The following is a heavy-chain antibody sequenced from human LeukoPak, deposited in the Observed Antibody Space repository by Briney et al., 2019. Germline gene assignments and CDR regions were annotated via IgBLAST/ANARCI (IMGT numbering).Heavy chain of an antibody. Sequence: ETLSLTCTVSGGSISSYYWSWIRQHPGKGLEWVSAISDNGGTTDYADSVKGRFTISRDNSKNTLYLQMNSLRAEDTAVYYCAKDRGFSGYGLHWGQGTLVTVSS. V-gene: IGHV3-23*01. CDR2: ISDNGGTT. CDR1: GGSISSYY. J-gene: IGHJ4*02. D-gene: IGHD5-12*01. CDR3: AKDRGFSGYGLH.